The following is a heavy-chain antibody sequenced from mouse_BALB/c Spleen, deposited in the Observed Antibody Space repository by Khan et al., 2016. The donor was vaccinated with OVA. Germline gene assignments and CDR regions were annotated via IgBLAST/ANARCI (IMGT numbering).Heavy chain of an antibody. CDR3: RRPPYFSYVMVY. V-gene: IGHV9-3-1*01. CDR2: INTYTGEP. J-gene: IGHJ4*01. Sequence: QIQLVQSGPELKKPGETVKISCKASGYTFTNYGMNWVKQAPGKGLKWMGWINTYTGEPTYADDFKGRFAFSLETSASTAYLQINNLKNEDTATYFCRRPPYFSYVMVYWGQGTSVTVSS. D-gene: IGHD2-10*01. CDR1: GYTFTNYG.